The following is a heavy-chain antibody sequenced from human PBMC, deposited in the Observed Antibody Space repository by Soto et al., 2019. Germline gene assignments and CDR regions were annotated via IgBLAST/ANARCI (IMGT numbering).Heavy chain of an antibody. Sequence: ASVKVSCKASGYTFTGYYMQWVRQAPGQGLEWMGWINPNSGGTNYAQKFQGWVTMTRDTSISTAYMEMSSLRSDDTAVYYCARVLYYDILTGPADYWGQGTLVTVSS. D-gene: IGHD3-9*01. CDR2: INPNSGGT. V-gene: IGHV1-2*04. CDR1: GYTFTGYY. CDR3: ARVLYYDILTGPADY. J-gene: IGHJ4*02.